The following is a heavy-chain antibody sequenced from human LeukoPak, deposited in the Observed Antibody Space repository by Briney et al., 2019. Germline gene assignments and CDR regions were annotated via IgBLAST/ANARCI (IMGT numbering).Heavy chain of an antibody. CDR2: ISSGGSNI. CDR1: GFTFSDYY. J-gene: IGHJ3*02. D-gene: IGHD2-2*01. V-gene: IGHV3-11*04. Sequence: GGSLRLSCGASGFTFSDYYMSWIRQAPGKGLEWVSYISSGGSNIYYADSVKGRFTISRDNAKNSLSLQMNSLRAEDTAVYYCARGNCSSISCYPHDAFDIWGQGTMVTVSS. CDR3: ARGNCSSISCYPHDAFDI.